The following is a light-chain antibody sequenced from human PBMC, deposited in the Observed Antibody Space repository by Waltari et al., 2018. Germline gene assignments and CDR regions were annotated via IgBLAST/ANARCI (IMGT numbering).Light chain of an antibody. CDR3: QQRTNWIT. V-gene: IGKV3-11*01. J-gene: IGKJ5*01. Sequence: EIVLTQSPATLSLSPGERATLSCRASQSVSSYLAWYHHKPGQAPRLLIYGASNRATGIPARFSGSGSGTDCTLTISSLEPEDFAVYYCQQRTNWITFGQGTRLEIK. CDR1: QSVSSY. CDR2: GAS.